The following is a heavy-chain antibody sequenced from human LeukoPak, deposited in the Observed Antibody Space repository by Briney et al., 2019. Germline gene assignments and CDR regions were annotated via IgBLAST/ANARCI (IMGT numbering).Heavy chain of an antibody. CDR1: GGSFSGYY. Sequence: SETLSLTCAVYGGSFSGYYWSWIRQPPGKGLEWIGEINHSGSTNYNPSLKSRVTISVDTSKNQFSLKLNSVTAADTAVYYCARGWELRAFKDVWGKGTTVTVSS. CDR3: ARGWELRAFKDV. CDR2: INHSGST. J-gene: IGHJ6*04. V-gene: IGHV4-34*01. D-gene: IGHD3-16*01.